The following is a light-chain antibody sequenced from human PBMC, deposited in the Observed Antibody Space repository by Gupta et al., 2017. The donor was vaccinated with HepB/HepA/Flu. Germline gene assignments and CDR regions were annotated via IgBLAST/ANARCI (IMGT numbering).Light chain of an antibody. CDR1: QSLLSSADNMNY. CDR2: WAP. Sequence: IVMAQSPDSLAVSLGERATINCKPSQSLLSSADNMNYLAWFQQKPGQPPKMLFYWAPSRESGVPDRFSVRGSGTDFTLTIAGLQAEDAAVYYCQQEDNSPETFGQRTKVEIK. CDR3: QQEDNSPET. J-gene: IGKJ1*01. V-gene: IGKV4-1*01.